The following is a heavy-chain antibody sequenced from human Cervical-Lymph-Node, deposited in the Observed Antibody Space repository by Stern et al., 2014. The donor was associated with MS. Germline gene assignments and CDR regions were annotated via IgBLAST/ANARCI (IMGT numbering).Heavy chain of an antibody. J-gene: IGHJ4*02. CDR2: IYWDDQK. CDR3: AHRTAGPFDY. V-gene: IGHV2-5*02. Sequence: QVTLRESGPALVKPTQTLTLTCPFSGFSLSTSGLGVGWIRQPPGEALEWLAYIYWDDQKRYSPSLKSRLTITKDTSKNQVVLTLTNVDPVDTATYYCAHRTAGPFDYWGQGTLVTVSS. CDR1: GFSLSTSGLG.